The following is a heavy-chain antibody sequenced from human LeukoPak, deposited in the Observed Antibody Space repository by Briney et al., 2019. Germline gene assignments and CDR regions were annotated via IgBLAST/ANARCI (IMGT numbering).Heavy chain of an antibody. CDR2: ISGDGDRT. V-gene: IGHV3-43*02. D-gene: IGHD5-12*01. CDR1: GINFNTYA. J-gene: IGHJ5*02. CDR3: AKDRGYEVVFDP. Sequence: GGSLRLSCAASGINFNTYAMHWVRQAPGKGLEWVSLISGDGDRTSYADSVKGRFTISRDNDKNSLYLQMNSLRIEDTALYYCAKDRGYEVVFDPWGQGTLVAVSS.